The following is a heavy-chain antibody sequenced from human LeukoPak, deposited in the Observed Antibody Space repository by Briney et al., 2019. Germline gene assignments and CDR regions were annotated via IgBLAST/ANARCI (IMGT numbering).Heavy chain of an antibody. D-gene: IGHD3-10*01. J-gene: IGHJ4*02. CDR2: IYGSGGTT. V-gene: IGHV3-23*01. Sequence: GGSLRHSCAPPRYIFIIYAMSSGRPAPGRGLGCVSPIYGSGGTTYYAAPVRGRFTISRDNSKNTLNLKMNSLRAEDRAIYYCARDRCRFGEHSYWGQGTLVTVSS. CDR3: ARDRCRFGEHSY. CDR1: RYIFIIYA.